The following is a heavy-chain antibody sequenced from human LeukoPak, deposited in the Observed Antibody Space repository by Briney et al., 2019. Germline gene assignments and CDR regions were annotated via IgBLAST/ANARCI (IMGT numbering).Heavy chain of an antibody. CDR3: ARDYYGSGSYYNPSGSYYYYYMDV. V-gene: IGHV3-11*01. D-gene: IGHD3-10*01. CDR1: GFTFSDYY. Sequence: GGSLRLSCAASGFTFSDYYMSWIRQAPGKGLEWVSYISSSGSTIYYADSVKGRFTISRDNAKNSLYLQMNSLRAEDTAVYYCARDYYGSGSYYNPSGSYYYYYMDVWGKGTTVTVSS. CDR2: ISSSGSTI. J-gene: IGHJ6*03.